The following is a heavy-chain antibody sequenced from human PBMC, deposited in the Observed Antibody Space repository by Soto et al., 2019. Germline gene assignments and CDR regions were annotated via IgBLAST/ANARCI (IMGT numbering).Heavy chain of an antibody. CDR1: RFTFNTFA. D-gene: IGHD3-3*01. V-gene: IGHV3-23*01. CDR3: AKHTYYDFWPGHYYYLDF. Sequence: PGGSLRLSCVTSRFTFNTFAMSWVRQAPGEGLEWVSAINAGGGNTHYADSVKGRFTISRDNSKNTLYLQMDSLRAEDTAVYYCAKHTYYDFWPGHYYYLDFWGQGTLVTVSS. J-gene: IGHJ4*02. CDR2: INAGGGNT.